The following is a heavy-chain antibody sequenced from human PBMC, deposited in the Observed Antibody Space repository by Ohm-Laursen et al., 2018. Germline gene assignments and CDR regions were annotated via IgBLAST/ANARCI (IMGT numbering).Heavy chain of an antibody. CDR1: GFTVSGNY. D-gene: IGHD7-27*01. Sequence: SLRLSCSASGFTVSGNYMSWVRQAPGKGLEWVSVIYSGGSTYYADSVKGRFTISRDNSKNTLYLQMNSLRAEDTAVYYCARDPNWARGGNGMDVWGQGTTVTVSS. CDR3: ARDPNWARGGNGMDV. CDR2: IYSGGST. J-gene: IGHJ6*02. V-gene: IGHV3-66*01.